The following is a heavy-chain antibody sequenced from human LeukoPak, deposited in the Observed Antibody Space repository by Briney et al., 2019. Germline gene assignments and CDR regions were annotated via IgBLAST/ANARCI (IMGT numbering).Heavy chain of an antibody. D-gene: IGHD3-3*01. CDR2: ISSSSSYI. Sequence: GGSLRLSCAASGFTFSSYSMNWVRQAPGKGLEWVSSISSSSSYIYYADSVKGRFTISRDNAKNSLYLQMNSLRAEDTAVYYYARGKSRFYGMDVWGQGTTVTVSS. J-gene: IGHJ6*02. CDR1: GFTFSSYS. CDR3: ARGKSRFYGMDV. V-gene: IGHV3-21*01.